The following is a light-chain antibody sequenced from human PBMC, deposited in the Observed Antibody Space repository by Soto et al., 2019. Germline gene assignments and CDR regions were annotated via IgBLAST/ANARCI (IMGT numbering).Light chain of an antibody. V-gene: IGKV3-11*01. CDR3: QQRSNWPRGT. CDR1: QSVSSY. Sequence: EIVLTQSPATLCLSPGERATLSCRASQSVSSYLAWYQQKPGQAPSLLIYDASNRATGIQARFSGSGSGTDFTLTISSLEPEDFAVYYCQQRSNWPRGTFGQGT. CDR2: DAS. J-gene: IGKJ1*01.